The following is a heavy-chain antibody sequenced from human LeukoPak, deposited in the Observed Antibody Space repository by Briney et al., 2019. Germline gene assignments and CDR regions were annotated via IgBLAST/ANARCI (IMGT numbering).Heavy chain of an antibody. CDR3: ARVQERFLEWCPRGPMDV. CDR1: GGTFSSYA. Sequence: SVKVSCKACGGTFSSYAISWVRQAPGQGLEWMGGIIPIFGTANYAQKFQGRVTITTDESTSTAYMELSSLRSEDTAVYYCARVQERFLEWCPRGPMDVWGKGTTVTVSS. D-gene: IGHD3-3*01. V-gene: IGHV1-69*05. CDR2: IIPIFGTA. J-gene: IGHJ6*04.